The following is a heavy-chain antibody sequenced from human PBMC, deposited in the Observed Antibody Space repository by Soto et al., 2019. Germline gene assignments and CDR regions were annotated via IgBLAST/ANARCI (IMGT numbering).Heavy chain of an antibody. V-gene: IGHV3-73*01. D-gene: IGHD5-18*01. CDR2: IRNKTNNYAT. J-gene: IGHJ4*02. Sequence: GGSLRLSCAASGFSFRDSAMHWVRQASGKGLEWVGRIRNKTNNYATAFNAPVKGRFTISRDDSKNMVYLQMNSLKLDDTAVYYSTSRRDWTAVDPLDYWGQGT. CDR1: GFSFRDSA. CDR3: TSRRDWTAVDPLDY.